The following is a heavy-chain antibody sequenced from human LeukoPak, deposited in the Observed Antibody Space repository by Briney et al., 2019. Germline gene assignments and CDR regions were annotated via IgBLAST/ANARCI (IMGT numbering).Heavy chain of an antibody. Sequence: SETPSLTCAVYGGSFSGYYWSWIRRPPGKGLEWIGEINHSGSTNYNPSLKSRVTISVDTSKNQFSLKLSSVTAADTAVYYCARGRIVVVVAATSSGTDDYYYYYYGMDVWGQGTTVTVSS. D-gene: IGHD2-15*01. CDR2: INHSGST. V-gene: IGHV4-34*01. CDR1: GGSFSGYY. CDR3: ARGRIVVVVAATSSGTDDYYYYYYGMDV. J-gene: IGHJ6*02.